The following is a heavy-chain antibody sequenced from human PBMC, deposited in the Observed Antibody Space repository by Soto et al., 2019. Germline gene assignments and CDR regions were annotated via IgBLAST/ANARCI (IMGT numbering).Heavy chain of an antibody. CDR1: RYTLNRSC. J-gene: IGHJ4*02. CDR2: IRNHATIYAA. CDR3: TTRAPKELIRK. Sequence: LRLSCAASRYTLNRSCIHCARYASGKGLDWVDRIRNHATIYAAPYAASVESRTPISNDDSKNTALLKMNSLNTEDTALSFCTTRAPKELIRKWGPGTLGTVS. V-gene: IGHV3-73*01. D-gene: IGHD3-22*01.